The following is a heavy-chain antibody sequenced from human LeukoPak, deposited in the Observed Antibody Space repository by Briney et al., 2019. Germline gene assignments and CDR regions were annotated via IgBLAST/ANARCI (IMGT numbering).Heavy chain of an antibody. V-gene: IGHV5-51*07. D-gene: IGHD3-10*01. J-gene: IGHJ4*02. Sequence: GESLKISCKGSGYSFTSYWIGWVHQMPGKGLEWMGIIYPGDSDTRYSPSFQGQVTISADKSISTAYLQWSSLKASDTAMYYCARQEYYYGSGSYPFDYWGQGTLVTVSS. CDR1: GYSFTSYW. CDR2: IYPGDSDT. CDR3: ARQEYYYGSGSYPFDY.